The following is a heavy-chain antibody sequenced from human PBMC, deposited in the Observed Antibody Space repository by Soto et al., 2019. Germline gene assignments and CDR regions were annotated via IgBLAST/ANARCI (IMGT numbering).Heavy chain of an antibody. CDR1: GFTFSSYA. CDR3: AKAGTTAPGSYYYGMDV. J-gene: IGHJ6*02. Sequence: EVQLLESGGGLVQPGGSLRLSCAASGFTFSSYAMSWVRQAPGKGLEWVSAISGSGGSTYYADSVKGRFTISRDNSKNTLYLQMNSLRAEDTAVYYCAKAGTTAPGSYYYGMDVWGQGTTVTVSS. V-gene: IGHV3-23*01. CDR2: ISGSGGST. D-gene: IGHD1-7*01.